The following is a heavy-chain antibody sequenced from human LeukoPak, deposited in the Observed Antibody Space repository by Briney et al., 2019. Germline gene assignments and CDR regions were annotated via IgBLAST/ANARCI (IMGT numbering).Heavy chain of an antibody. Sequence: SETLSLTCTVSGGFISSYYWNWIRQPPGKGLEWIGYIYYSGSTDYNPSLKSRVSMSVDTSKNQFSLKLSSVTATDTAVYYCARQRLLWFGESNSGFDYWGQGTLVTVSS. CDR3: ARQRLLWFGESNSGFDY. CDR1: GGFISSYY. CDR2: IYYSGST. D-gene: IGHD3-10*01. V-gene: IGHV4-59*08. J-gene: IGHJ4*02.